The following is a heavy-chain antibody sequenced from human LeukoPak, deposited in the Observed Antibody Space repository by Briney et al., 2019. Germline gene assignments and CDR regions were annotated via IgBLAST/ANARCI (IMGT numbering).Heavy chain of an antibody. Sequence: ASVKVSCKASGYTLTSYAMHWVRQAPGQRLEWMGWINAGNGNTKYSQKFQGRVTITRDTSASTAYMELSSLRSEDTAVYYCARGEKNVDIVATIRGVWFDPWGQGTLVTVSS. J-gene: IGHJ5*02. CDR3: ARGEKNVDIVATIRGVWFDP. D-gene: IGHD5-12*01. V-gene: IGHV1-3*01. CDR2: INAGNGNT. CDR1: GYTLTSYA.